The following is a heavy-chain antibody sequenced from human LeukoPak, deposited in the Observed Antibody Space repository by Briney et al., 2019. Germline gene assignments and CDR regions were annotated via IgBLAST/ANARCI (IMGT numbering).Heavy chain of an antibody. CDR2: ISGGGGST. Sequence: TGGSLRLSCAVSGFTFSSYAMSWVRQPPGKGLEWVSVISGGGGSTYYADSVKGRFTISRDNSKNTLYLHMNSLRAGDTALYYGATPSHSGCQAGVDYWGGGTLFTASS. CDR1: GFTFSSYA. V-gene: IGHV3-23*01. J-gene: IGHJ4*02. CDR3: ATPSHSGCQAGVDY. D-gene: IGHD6-19*01.